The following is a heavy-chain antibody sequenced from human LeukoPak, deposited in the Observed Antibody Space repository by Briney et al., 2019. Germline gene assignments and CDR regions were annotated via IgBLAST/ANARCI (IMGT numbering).Heavy chain of an antibody. CDR3: AREDIAARPGFDY. J-gene: IGHJ4*02. CDR1: GYTFTSYF. CDR2: INPSGGST. V-gene: IGHV1-46*01. Sequence: ASVKVSCKASGYTFTSYFMHWMRQAPGQGPEWMGIINPSGGSTSYAQKFQGRVTMTRDMSTSTVYMELSSLRSEDTAVYYCAREDIAARPGFDYWGQGTLVTVSS. D-gene: IGHD6-6*01.